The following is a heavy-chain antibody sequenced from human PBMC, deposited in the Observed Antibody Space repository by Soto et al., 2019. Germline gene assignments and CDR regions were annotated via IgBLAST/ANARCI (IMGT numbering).Heavy chain of an antibody. CDR3: ARLEQDYYYYMDV. D-gene: IGHD6-13*01. Sequence: SETLSLTCTVSGGSISSSSYYWGWIRQPPGKGLEWIGSIYYSGSTYYNPSLKSRVTISVDTSKNQFSLKLSSVTAADTAVYYCARLEQDYYYYMDVWGKGTTVTVSS. V-gene: IGHV4-39*01. J-gene: IGHJ6*03. CDR1: GGSISSSSYY. CDR2: IYYSGST.